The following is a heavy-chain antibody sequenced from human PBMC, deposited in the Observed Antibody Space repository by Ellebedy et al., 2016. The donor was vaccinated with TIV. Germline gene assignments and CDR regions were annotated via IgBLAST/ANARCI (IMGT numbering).Heavy chain of an antibody. J-gene: IGHJ5*02. CDR1: GFPFSKYW. V-gene: IGHV3-74*01. CDR2: INGEGRRT. Sequence: GESLKISCVASGFPFSKYWMHWVRQAPGKGLVWVSRINGEGRRTSYADSVRGRFTLSRDNAKNTVYLQMNSLGVEDTAVYYCTRGPGFGPWGQGTLVTVSS. CDR3: TRGPGFGP.